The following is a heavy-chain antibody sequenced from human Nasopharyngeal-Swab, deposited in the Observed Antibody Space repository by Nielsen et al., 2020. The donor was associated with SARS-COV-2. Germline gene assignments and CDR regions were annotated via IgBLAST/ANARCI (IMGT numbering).Heavy chain of an antibody. CDR1: GFTFSSYA. V-gene: IGHV3-30*04. CDR3: ARDSAVYDFWSGYSGYYYYGMDV. Sequence: GGSLRPSCAASGFTFSSYAMHWVRQAPGKGLEWVAVISYDGSNKYYADSVKGRFTISRDNSKNTLYLQMNSLRAEDTAVYYCARDSAVYDFWSGYSGYYYYGMDVWGQGTTVTVSS. CDR2: ISYDGSNK. D-gene: IGHD3-3*01. J-gene: IGHJ6*02.